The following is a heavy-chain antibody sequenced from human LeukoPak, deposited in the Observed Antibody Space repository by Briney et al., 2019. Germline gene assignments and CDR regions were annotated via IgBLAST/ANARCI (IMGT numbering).Heavy chain of an antibody. Sequence: GASVKVSCKASGYTFTTYGISWVRQAPGQGLEWMGWISAYNGNTNYAQKLQGRVTITRDTSASTAYMELSSLRSEDMAVYYCARGAMVRGVTYFDYWGQGTLVTVSS. CDR3: ARGAMVRGVTYFDY. J-gene: IGHJ4*02. CDR1: GYTFTTYG. D-gene: IGHD3-10*01. CDR2: ISAYNGNT. V-gene: IGHV1-18*03.